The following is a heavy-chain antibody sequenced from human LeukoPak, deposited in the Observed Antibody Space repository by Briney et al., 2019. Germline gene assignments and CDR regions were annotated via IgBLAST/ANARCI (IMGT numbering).Heavy chain of an antibody. J-gene: IGHJ4*02. D-gene: IGHD3-3*01. CDR2: IYSGGST. V-gene: IGHV3-53*01. CDR1: GFTVSSNY. Sequence: PGGSLRLSCAASGFTVSSNYMSWVRQAPGKGLEWVSVIYSGGSTYYADSVKGRFTISRDNSKNTLYLQMNSLRAEDTAVYYCAKPQRPYYDFWSGYYYFDYWGQGTLVTVSS. CDR3: AKPQRPYYDFWSGYYYFDY.